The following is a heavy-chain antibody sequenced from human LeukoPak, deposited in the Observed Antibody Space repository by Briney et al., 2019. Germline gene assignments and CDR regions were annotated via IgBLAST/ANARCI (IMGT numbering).Heavy chain of an antibody. V-gene: IGHV4-59*08. CDR3: ARRAYSSGWYYFDY. J-gene: IGHJ4*02. CDR2: IFYSGST. CDR1: GGSISSYY. D-gene: IGHD6-19*01. Sequence: SETLSLTCTVSGGSISSYYWSWIRQPPGKGLEWIGCIFYSGSTNYNPSLKGRVTISVDTSKNQFSLKLSSVTAADTAVYYCARRAYSSGWYYFDYWGQGTLVTVSS.